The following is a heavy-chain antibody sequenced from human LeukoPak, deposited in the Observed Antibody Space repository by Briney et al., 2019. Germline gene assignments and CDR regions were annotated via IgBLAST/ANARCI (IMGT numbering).Heavy chain of an antibody. J-gene: IGHJ4*02. D-gene: IGHD5-12*01. CDR3: AREGDSGYLFDC. Sequence: SQTLSLTCAISGDSVSSNSAAWSWIRQSPSRGLEWLGRTYYRSKWYHDFAPSVKSRITINPNTSKNQFSLQQNSVTPEDTAVYYCAREGDSGYLFDCWGQGTLATVSS. CDR1: GDSVSSNSAA. V-gene: IGHV6-1*01. CDR2: TYYRSKWYH.